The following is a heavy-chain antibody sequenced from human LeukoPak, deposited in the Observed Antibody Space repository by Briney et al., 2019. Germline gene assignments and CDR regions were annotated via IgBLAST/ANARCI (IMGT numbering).Heavy chain of an antibody. CDR1: GGSISSGGYS. D-gene: IGHD5-18*01. J-gene: IGHJ4*02. CDR3: ATGRYGLGTFDY. V-gene: IGHV4-30-2*01. CDR2: IYHSGST. Sequence: ASETLSLTCAVSGGSISSGGYSWSWIRQPPGKGLEWIGYIYHSGSTYYNPSLKSRVTISVDRSKNQFSLKLSSVTAADTAVYYRATGRYGLGTFDYWGQGTLVTVSS.